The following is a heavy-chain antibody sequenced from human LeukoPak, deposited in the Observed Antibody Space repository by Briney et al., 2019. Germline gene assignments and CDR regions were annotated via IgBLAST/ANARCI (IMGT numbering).Heavy chain of an antibody. D-gene: IGHD5-18*01. CDR3: ARVLDVDTAVFHYYFDF. CDR2: IYPADSDA. J-gene: IGHJ4*02. CDR1: GYSFNTYW. V-gene: IGHV5-51*01. Sequence: GESLKISCQGSGYSFNTYWVGWVRQLPGKGLEWMGIIYPADSDARYSPSFQGQVTISADKSINTAYLQWRTLKASDSAIYYCARVLDVDTAVFHYYFDFWGQGTLVTVSS.